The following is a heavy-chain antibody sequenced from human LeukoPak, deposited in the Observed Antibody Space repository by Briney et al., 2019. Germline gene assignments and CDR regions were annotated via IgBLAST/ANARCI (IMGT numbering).Heavy chain of an antibody. J-gene: IGHJ4*02. D-gene: IGHD1-1*01. CDR2: INPNSGGT. Sequence: ASVKVSCTASGYSFTDYYIHWVRQAPGQGLEWVGWINPNSGGTHYAQKFQGRVTMTRDTSISTAYMELSRLRSDDTAVYYCARSTRYNWNDDYWGQGTLVTVSS. CDR3: ARSTRYNWNDDY. CDR1: GYSFTDYY. V-gene: IGHV1-2*02.